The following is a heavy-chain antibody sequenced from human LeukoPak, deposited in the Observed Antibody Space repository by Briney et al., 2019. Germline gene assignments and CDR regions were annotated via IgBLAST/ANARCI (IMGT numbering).Heavy chain of an antibody. D-gene: IGHD2-2*01. CDR2: IIPIFGTP. J-gene: IGHJ5*02. V-gene: IGHV1-69*05. CDR3: ARERPHCSSTSCHYMRSINWFDP. CDR1: GGTFSSYA. Sequence: GASLKFSCKASGGTFSSYAISWVRQAPGQGLDWMGGIIPIFGTPNYAQKFQGRVTITTDESTSTAYMELSSLRSEDTAVYYCARERPHCSSTSCHYMRSINWFDPWGQGTLVTVSS.